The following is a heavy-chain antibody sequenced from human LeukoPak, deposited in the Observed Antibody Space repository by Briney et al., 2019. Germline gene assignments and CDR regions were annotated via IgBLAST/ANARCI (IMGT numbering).Heavy chain of an antibody. J-gene: IGHJ3*02. CDR1: GFTFSSYW. CDR3: AREGILTGYHDAFDI. Sequence: PGGSLRLSCAASGFTFSSYWMSWVRQAPGKGLEWVANIKQDGSEKYYVDSVKGRFTISRDNAKNSLYLQMNSLRAEDTAVYYRAREGILTGYHDAFDIWGQGTMVTVSS. V-gene: IGHV3-7*01. D-gene: IGHD3-9*01. CDR2: IKQDGSEK.